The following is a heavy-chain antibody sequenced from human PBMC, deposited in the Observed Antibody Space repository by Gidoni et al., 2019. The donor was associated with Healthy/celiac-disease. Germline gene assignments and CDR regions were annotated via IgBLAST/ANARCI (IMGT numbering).Heavy chain of an antibody. J-gene: IGHJ4*02. CDR2: ISYDGSNN. CDR1: GVTFSSYG. CDR3: AKDQLLWFGELFVGFDY. Sequence: QVQLVESGGGVVQPGRSLRLSWTASGVTFSSYGMHWVRQAPGKGLAWVAVISYDGSNNYYADSVKGRFTISRDNSKNTLYLQMNSLRAEDTAVYYCAKDQLLWFGELFVGFDYWGQGSLVTVSS. D-gene: IGHD3-10*01. V-gene: IGHV3-30*18.